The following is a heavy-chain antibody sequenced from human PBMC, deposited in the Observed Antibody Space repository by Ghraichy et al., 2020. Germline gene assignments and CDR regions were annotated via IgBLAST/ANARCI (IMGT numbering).Heavy chain of an antibody. CDR1: GGSFSGYY. D-gene: IGHD3-22*01. Sequence: SETLSLTCAVYGGSFSGYYWSWIRQPPGKGLEWIGEINHSGSTNYNPSLKSRVTISVDTSKNQFSLKLSSVTAADTAVYYCARGYKSVRMIVVVHSRWFDPWGQGTLVTVSS. V-gene: IGHV4-34*01. J-gene: IGHJ5*02. CDR2: INHSGST. CDR3: ARGYKSVRMIVVVHSRWFDP.